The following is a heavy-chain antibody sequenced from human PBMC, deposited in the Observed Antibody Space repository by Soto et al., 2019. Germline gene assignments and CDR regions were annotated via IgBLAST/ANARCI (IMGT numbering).Heavy chain of an antibody. CDR1: GFTFSNYG. J-gene: IGHJ3*02. CDR2: IWYDGSNT. D-gene: IGHD6-13*01. CDR3: ARDIGDHTSRWTDAFDI. Sequence: GGSLRLSCAASGFTFSNYGMHWVRQAPGKGLEWVAVIWYDGSNTYFADSVEGRFTISKDNSKNTLFLQMNSLRAEDTAVYYCARDIGDHTSRWTDAFDIWGQGTMVTV. V-gene: IGHV3-33*01.